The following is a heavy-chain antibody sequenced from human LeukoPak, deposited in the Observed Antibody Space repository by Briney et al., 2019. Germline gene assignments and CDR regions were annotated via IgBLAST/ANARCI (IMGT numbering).Heavy chain of an antibody. J-gene: IGHJ6*01. CDR2: ISSSSSYT. V-gene: IGHV3-11*06. CDR3: ARDSKADYDILTEYGMDV. Sequence: GGSLRLSCAASGFTFSDYYMSWIRQAPGKGLEWVSYISSSSSYTNCADSVKGRFTISRDNAKNSLYLQMNSLRAEDTAVYYCARDSKADYDILTEYGMDVWGQGTTVTVSS. D-gene: IGHD3-9*01. CDR1: GFTFSDYY.